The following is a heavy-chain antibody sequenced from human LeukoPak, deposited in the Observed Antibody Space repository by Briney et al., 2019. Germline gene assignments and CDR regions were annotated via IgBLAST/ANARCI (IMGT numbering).Heavy chain of an antibody. CDR1: GFTFSSYA. D-gene: IGHD2-15*01. V-gene: IGHV3-23*01. CDR3: AKSVGDNVVVVAATYDY. J-gene: IGHJ4*02. Sequence: GGSLRLSCAASGFTFSSYAMSWVRQAPGKGLEWVSAISGSGGSTYYADSVKGRFTISRDNSKNTLYLQMNSLRAEDTAVYYCAKSVGDNVVVVAATYDYWGQGTLVTVSS. CDR2: ISGSGGST.